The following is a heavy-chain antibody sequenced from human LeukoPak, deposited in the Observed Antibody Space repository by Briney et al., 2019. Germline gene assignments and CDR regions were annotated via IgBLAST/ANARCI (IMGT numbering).Heavy chain of an antibody. V-gene: IGHV3-30-3*01. D-gene: IGHD3-3*01. CDR2: ISYDGSNK. CDR3: ARDAREGFLEPLDYYFDY. Sequence: GGSLRLSCAASGFTFSSYAMHWVRQAPGKGLEWVAVISYDGSNKYYADSVKGRFTISRDNSKNTLYLQMNSLRAEDTAVYYCARDAREGFLEPLDYYFDYWGQGTLVTVSS. CDR1: GFTFSSYA. J-gene: IGHJ4*02.